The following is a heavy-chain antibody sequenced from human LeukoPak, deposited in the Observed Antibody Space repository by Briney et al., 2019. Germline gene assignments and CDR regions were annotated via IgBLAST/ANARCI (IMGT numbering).Heavy chain of an antibody. CDR3: ARGSDFWAREYYYMDV. V-gene: IGHV3-7*01. Sequence: GGSLRLSCAASGFTFSSYWMSWVRQAPGKGLEWVGNIKEDGSEKYYVDSVKGRFTVSRDNANSSVYLQMNSLRAEDTAVYYCARGSDFWAREYYYMDVWGKGTTVTVSS. J-gene: IGHJ6*03. CDR1: GFTFSSYW. D-gene: IGHD3-3*01. CDR2: IKEDGSEK.